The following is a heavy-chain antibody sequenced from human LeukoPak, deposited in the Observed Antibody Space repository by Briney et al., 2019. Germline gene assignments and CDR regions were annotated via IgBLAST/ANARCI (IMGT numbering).Heavy chain of an antibody. D-gene: IGHD2-15*01. CDR3: ARGVAAFDF. Sequence: PGGSLRLSCAASGFTVSSNYMTWVRQAPGKGLEWIGNIYYTGKTYYNPSLKSRVIISVDTSKNQFPLKVSSVTAADTAVYYCARGVAAFDFWGQGTAVTVSS. J-gene: IGHJ4*02. V-gene: IGHV4-59*04. CDR1: GFTVSSNY. CDR2: IYYTGKT.